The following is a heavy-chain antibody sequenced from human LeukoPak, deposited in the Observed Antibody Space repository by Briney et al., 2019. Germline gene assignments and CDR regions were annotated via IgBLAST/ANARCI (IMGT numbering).Heavy chain of an antibody. D-gene: IGHD5-24*01. CDR1: GYTFTGYY. CDR2: INPNSGGT. CDR3: ARDPEYNYYFDY. V-gene: IGHV1-2*02. Sequence: ASVKVSCKASGYTFTGYYMHWVRQAPGQGLEWMGWINPNSGGTNYAQKFQGRVTMTRDTSISTAYMELSRLRSDDTAVYYCARDPEYNYYFDYWGQGTLVTVSS. J-gene: IGHJ4*02.